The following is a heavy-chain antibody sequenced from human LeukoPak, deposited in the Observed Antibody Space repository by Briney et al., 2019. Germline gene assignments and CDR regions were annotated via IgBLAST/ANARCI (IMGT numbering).Heavy chain of an antibody. CDR1: GGSVSSGSYY. J-gene: IGHJ4*02. V-gene: IGHV4-61*01. CDR3: ARVDDILTGPFDY. Sequence: PSETLSLTCTASGGSVSSGSYYWSWIRQPPGKGLEWIGYIYYSGSTNYNPSLKSRVTISVDTSKNQFSLKLSSVTAADTAVYYCARVDDILTGPFDYWGQGTLVTVSS. CDR2: IYYSGST. D-gene: IGHD3-9*01.